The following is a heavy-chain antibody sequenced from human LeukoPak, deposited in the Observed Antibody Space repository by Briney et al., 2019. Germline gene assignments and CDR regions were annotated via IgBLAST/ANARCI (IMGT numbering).Heavy chain of an antibody. D-gene: IGHD1-26*01. Sequence: GGSLRLSCAASGNYWMHWVRQAPGKGLVWVSRINSDGGTTTYADSVKGRFTISRDNAKNTLYLQMNSLRAEDTAVYYCVRHSGSPPYYFDYWGQGTLVTVSS. V-gene: IGHV3-74*01. CDR2: INSDGGTT. J-gene: IGHJ4*02. CDR3: VRHSGSPPYYFDY. CDR1: GNYW.